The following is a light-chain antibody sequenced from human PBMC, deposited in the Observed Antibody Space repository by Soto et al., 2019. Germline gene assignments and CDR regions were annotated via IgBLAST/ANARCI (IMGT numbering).Light chain of an antibody. CDR3: QKYNSAPQT. Sequence: DIQMTQSPSSLSASVGDRVTITCRASQGIGNYLAWYQQKPGKVPKLLIYSASTLQSGVPSRFTGSGSGTDFPLTISSLQPEDVATYYCQKYNSAPQTFGQGTKVEIK. J-gene: IGKJ1*01. CDR1: QGIGNY. CDR2: SAS. V-gene: IGKV1-27*01.